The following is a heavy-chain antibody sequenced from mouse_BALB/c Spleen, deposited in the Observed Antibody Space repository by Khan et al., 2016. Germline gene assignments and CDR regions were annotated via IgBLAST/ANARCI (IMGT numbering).Heavy chain of an antibody. D-gene: IGHD3-1*01. V-gene: IGHV3-2*02. CDR2: ISYSGST. J-gene: IGHJ2*01. Sequence: EVQLQESGPGLVKPSQSLSLTCTVTGYSITSDYAWNWIRQFPGNKLEWMGYISYSGSTSYNPSLKSRISITRDTSKNQFFLQLNSVTTEDTATYYCARGTQTGNYWGQGTTLTVSS. CDR1: GYSITSDYA. CDR3: ARGTQTGNY.